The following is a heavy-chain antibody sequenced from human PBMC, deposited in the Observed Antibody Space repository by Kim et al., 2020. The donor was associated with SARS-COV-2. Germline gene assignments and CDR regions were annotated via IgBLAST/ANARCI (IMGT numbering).Heavy chain of an antibody. CDR3: AKCYDIGNGWLPNWFDP. V-gene: IGHV3-23*01. D-gene: IGHD3-9*01. J-gene: IGHJ5*02. Sequence: VKGRITISRDNSKTTLYLLMNSLRAEDTAVYYCAKCYDIGNGWLPNWFDPWGQGTLVTVSS.